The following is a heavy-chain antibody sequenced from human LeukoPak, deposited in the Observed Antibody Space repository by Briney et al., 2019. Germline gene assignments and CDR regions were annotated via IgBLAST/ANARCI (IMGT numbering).Heavy chain of an antibody. V-gene: IGHV3-7*01. Sequence: GGSLRLSCAVSGFSVSGYWMTWVRQAPGKGLEWEANIKQDGSEKNYVDSVKGRFTISRDNAENSLFLQMNSLRVEDTAVYYCAREWQGGIAAAGTRIEGDYWGQGTPVAVSS. CDR3: AREWQGGIAAAGTRIEGDY. J-gene: IGHJ4*02. CDR2: IKQDGSEK. CDR1: GFSVSGYW. D-gene: IGHD6-13*01.